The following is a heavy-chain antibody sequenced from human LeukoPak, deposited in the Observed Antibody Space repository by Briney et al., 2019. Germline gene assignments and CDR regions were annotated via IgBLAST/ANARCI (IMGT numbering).Heavy chain of an antibody. D-gene: IGHD3-10*01. CDR2: INQDGSEK. CDR3: VRDSSTPDY. Sequence: PGGSLRLSCAASGFTFTSYWMSWVRQAPGKGLAWVANINQDGSEKYYVDSVKGRFTISRDNARNSLHLQMNGLRAEDTAVYYCVRDSSTPDYWGQGTLVTVSS. CDR1: GFTFTSYW. J-gene: IGHJ4*02. V-gene: IGHV3-7*01.